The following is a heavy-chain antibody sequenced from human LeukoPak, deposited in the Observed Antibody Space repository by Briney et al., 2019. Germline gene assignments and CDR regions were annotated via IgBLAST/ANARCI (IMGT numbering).Heavy chain of an antibody. CDR3: ARDGIAVAGFVDY. CDR1: GFTFSSYG. CDR2: IWYDGSNK. D-gene: IGHD6-19*01. J-gene: IGHJ4*02. V-gene: IGHV3-33*01. Sequence: PGGSLGLSCAASGFTFSSYGMHWVRQAPGKGLEWVAVIWYDGSNKYYADSVKGRFTISRDNSKNTLYLQMNSLRAEDTAVYYCARDGIAVAGFVDYWGQGTLVTVSS.